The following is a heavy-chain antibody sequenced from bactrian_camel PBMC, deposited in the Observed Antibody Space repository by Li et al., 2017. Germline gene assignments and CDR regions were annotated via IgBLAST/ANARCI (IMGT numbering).Heavy chain of an antibody. CDR2: ISTDGTT. Sequence: HVQLVESGGGSAQAGGSLTLSCVATGYTDHPYCMAWFRQVPGQEREAVAVISTDGTTIQADSVIGRFTISQDKAKNTLYLQMNSLKPEDTATYYCTAKKSYDPKSCARIWNMPSAFVYWGQGTQVTVS. CDR1: GYTDHPYC. J-gene: IGHJ4*01. V-gene: IGHV3S55*01. D-gene: IGHD3*01. CDR3: TAKKSYDPKSCARIWNMPSAFVY.